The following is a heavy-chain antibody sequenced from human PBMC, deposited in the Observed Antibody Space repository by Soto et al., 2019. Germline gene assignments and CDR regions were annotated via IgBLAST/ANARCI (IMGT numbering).Heavy chain of an antibody. V-gene: IGHV3-23*01. CDR2: ISGSGGST. CDR1: GFTFDSCA. CDR3: ARDTILDY. Sequence: PGGSLRLSCAASGFTFDSCAMSWVRQAPGKGLEWILGISGSGGSTYYADSVKGRFTISRDNAKNSLYLQMNSLRDEDTAVYYCARDTILDYWGQGSLVTVSS. J-gene: IGHJ4*02. D-gene: IGHD3-9*01.